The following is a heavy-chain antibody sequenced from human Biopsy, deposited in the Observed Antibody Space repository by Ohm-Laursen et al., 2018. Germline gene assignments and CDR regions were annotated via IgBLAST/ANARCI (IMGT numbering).Heavy chain of an antibody. V-gene: IGHV4-31*03. CDR3: TRAGGGKIYGL. CDR1: GDSINTCGHY. D-gene: IGHD3-16*01. CDR2: IHYSGNT. Sequence: TLSLTCTVSGDSINTCGHYWTWIRPHPGTGLGWIGYIHYSGNTLYNPSLKSRLTISVDPSRNRFSLKLTSVSAADTALYYCTRAGGGKIYGLWGQGTLVTVSS. J-gene: IGHJ4*02.